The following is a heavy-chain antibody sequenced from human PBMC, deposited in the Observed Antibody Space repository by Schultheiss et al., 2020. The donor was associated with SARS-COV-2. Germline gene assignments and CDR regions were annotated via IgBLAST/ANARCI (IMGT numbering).Heavy chain of an antibody. J-gene: IGHJ4*02. D-gene: IGHD4-17*01. CDR2: IGRTPSNL. V-gene: IGHV3-21*01. CDR3: ARVRATVKGGNYFDY. Sequence: GGSLRLSCAASGFTFSSYWMHWVRQAPGKGLVWVSSIGRTPSNLYYADSVKGRFTISRDNAKNSLYLQMNSLRAEDTAVYYCARVRATVKGGNYFDYWGQGTLVTVSS. CDR1: GFTFSSYW.